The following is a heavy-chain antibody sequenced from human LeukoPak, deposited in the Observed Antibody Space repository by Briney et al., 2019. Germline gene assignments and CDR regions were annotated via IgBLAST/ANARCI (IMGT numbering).Heavy chain of an antibody. CDR1: GFSFSSSW. CDR3: ARADSSWANDY. Sequence: GGSLRLSCVASGFSFSSSWMNWVRQAPGKGLVWASRISSDGSSTTYADSVKGRFTISRDNAKNTLYLQMNSLRVEDTAVYFCARADSSWANDYWGQGTLVTVSS. J-gene: IGHJ4*02. D-gene: IGHD6-13*01. V-gene: IGHV3-74*01. CDR2: ISSDGSST.